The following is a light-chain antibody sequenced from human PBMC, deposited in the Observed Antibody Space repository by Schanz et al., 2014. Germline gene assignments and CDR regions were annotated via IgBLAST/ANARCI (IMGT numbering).Light chain of an antibody. CDR3: AVWDDSLSGVV. J-gene: IGLJ2*01. V-gene: IGLV1-44*01. Sequence: QSVLTQPPSASGTPGQRVTISCSGSSSNIGTNAVSWYQQLPGTAPKLFIYSNNQRPSGVPDRFSGSKSGTSVSLAISGLQSEDEADYYCAVWDDSLSGVVFGGGTKLTVL. CDR2: SNN. CDR1: SSNIGTNA.